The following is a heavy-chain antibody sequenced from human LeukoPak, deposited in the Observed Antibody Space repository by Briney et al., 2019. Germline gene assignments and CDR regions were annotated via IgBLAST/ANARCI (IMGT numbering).Heavy chain of an antibody. D-gene: IGHD6-19*01. CDR2: IISDGSTT. J-gene: IGHJ4*02. Sequence: GGSLRLSCAASGLTFSSYWMHWARQAPGKGPVWVSRIISDGSTTSYADSVKGRFTISRDNAKNTLYLQMNSLRAEDTAVYYCARGFTPLPGSSSGWYSDYRGQGTLVTVSS. CDR3: ARGFTPLPGSSSGWYSDY. CDR1: GLTFSSYW. V-gene: IGHV3-74*01.